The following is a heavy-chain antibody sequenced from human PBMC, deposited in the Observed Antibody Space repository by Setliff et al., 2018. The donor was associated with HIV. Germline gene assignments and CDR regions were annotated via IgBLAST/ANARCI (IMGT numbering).Heavy chain of an antibody. CDR1: GGSISTNW. CDR2: IYHSGST. Sequence: SETLSLTCTVSGGSISTNWWSWVRQPPGKGLEWIGEIYHSGSTNYNPSLKSRVTISVDKSKNQFSLKLSSVTAADTAVYYCAREISRYSGYEGRMDYFDYWGQGTLVTVSS. CDR3: AREISRYSGYEGRMDYFDY. V-gene: IGHV4-4*02. J-gene: IGHJ4*02. D-gene: IGHD5-12*01.